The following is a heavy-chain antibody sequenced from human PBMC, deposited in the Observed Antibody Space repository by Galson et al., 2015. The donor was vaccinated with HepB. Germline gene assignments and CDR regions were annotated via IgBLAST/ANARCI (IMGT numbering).Heavy chain of an antibody. V-gene: IGHV3-13*01. CDR3: ARAGSLDAFDI. D-gene: IGHD1-14*01. CDR1: GFTFSSYD. Sequence: SLRLSCAASGFTFSSYDMHWVRQATGKGLEWVSAIGTAGDTYYPGSVKGRFTISRENAKNSLYLQMNSLRAGDTAVYYCARAGSLDAFDIWGQGTMVTVSS. J-gene: IGHJ3*02. CDR2: IGTAGDT.